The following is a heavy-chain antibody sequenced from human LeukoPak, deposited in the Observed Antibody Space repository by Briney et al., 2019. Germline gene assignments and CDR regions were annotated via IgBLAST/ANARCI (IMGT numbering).Heavy chain of an antibody. V-gene: IGHV3-23*01. CDR1: GFTFSSYG. CDR3: ARGSTVTSLGWFDP. J-gene: IGHJ5*02. D-gene: IGHD4-17*01. CDR2: ISGSGGST. Sequence: GGSLRLSCAASGFTFSSYGMSWVRQAPGKGLEWVSAISGSGGSTYYADSVKGRFTISRDNSKNTLYLQMNSLRAEDTAVYYCARGSTVTSLGWFDPWGQGTLVTVSS.